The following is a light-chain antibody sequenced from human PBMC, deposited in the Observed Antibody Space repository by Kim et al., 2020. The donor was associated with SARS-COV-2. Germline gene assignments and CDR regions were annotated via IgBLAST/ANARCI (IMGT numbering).Light chain of an antibody. CDR2: YDS. V-gene: IGLV3-21*04. CDR1: NIGDKS. Sequence: APGEAARMTFGGNNIGDKSVHGYQQKPGQAPVLVISYDSDRPSGIPERFSGSNSGNTATLIISRVEAGDEADYYCHLWDSSSDHVVFGGGTQLTVL. CDR3: HLWDSSSDHVV. J-gene: IGLJ2*01.